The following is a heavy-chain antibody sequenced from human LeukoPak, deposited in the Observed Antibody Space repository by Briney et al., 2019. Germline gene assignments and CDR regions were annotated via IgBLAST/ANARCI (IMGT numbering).Heavy chain of an antibody. J-gene: IGHJ4*02. CDR2: IYYSGST. D-gene: IGHD3-22*01. V-gene: IGHV4-30-4*01. CDR3: ARVMYYYDSSGYSGGDFDY. Sequence: SQTLSLTCTVFGGSISSGDYYWSWIRQPPGKRLEWIGYIYYSGSTYYNPSLKSRVTISVDMSKNQFSLKLSSVTAADTAVYYCARVMYYYDSSGYSGGDFDYWGQGTLVTVSS. CDR1: GGSISSGDYY.